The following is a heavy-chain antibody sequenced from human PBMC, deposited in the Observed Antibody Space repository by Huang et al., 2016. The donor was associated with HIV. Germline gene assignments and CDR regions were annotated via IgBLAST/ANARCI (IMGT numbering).Heavy chain of an antibody. CDR2: SNSAGSST. J-gene: IGHJ4*02. Sequence: EVQLVESGGGLVQPGGSLRLSCAASGFSISSYWMHWVRQAPGKGLVWVARSNSAGSSTSYADSVKGRFTISRDNAKNTLYLQMNSLRAEDTAVYYCARDPRIQSWLNFFDYWGQGTLVSVSS. V-gene: IGHV3-74*01. CDR3: ARDPRIQSWLNFFDY. D-gene: IGHD3-22*01. CDR1: GFSISSYW.